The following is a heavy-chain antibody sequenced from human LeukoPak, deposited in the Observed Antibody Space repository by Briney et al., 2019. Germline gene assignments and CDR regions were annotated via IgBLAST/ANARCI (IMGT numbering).Heavy chain of an antibody. D-gene: IGHD3-22*01. Sequence: GASVKVSCKASGYTFTSYGISWVRQAPGQGLEWMGWISAYNGNTNYAQKLQGRVTMTTDTSTSTAYMELRSLRSDDTAVYYCARDTDSSGYVGFDPWGQGTLVTVSS. CDR3: ARDTDSSGYVGFDP. CDR2: ISAYNGNT. CDR1: GYTFTSYG. J-gene: IGHJ5*02. V-gene: IGHV1-18*01.